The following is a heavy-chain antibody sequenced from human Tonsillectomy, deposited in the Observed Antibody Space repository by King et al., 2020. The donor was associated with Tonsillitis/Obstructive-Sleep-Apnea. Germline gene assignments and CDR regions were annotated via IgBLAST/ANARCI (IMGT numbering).Heavy chain of an antibody. CDR2: VYYSGST. J-gene: IGHJ3*02. CDR1: GASISSGGYY. V-gene: IGHV4-31*03. Sequence: VQLQESGPGLVKPSQTLSLTCTVSGASISSGGYYWSWIRQHPGKGLEWIGCVYYSGSTYYNPSLKSRVTISVGTSKNQFSLNLISVTAADTAVYYCARDRELDAFDIWGQGTIVTVSS. CDR3: ARDRELDAFDI. D-gene: IGHD3-10*01.